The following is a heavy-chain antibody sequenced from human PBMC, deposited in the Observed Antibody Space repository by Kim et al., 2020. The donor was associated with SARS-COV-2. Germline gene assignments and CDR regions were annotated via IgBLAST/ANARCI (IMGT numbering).Heavy chain of an antibody. CDR3: ARDVTGDSSFASWYWF. J-gene: IGHJ5*01. Sequence: GGSLRLSCAASGFTFSSYGMHWVRQAPGKGLEWVAVIWYDGSNKYSADSVKGRFTISRDNSKNTLSLQMNILRVEDTAVDYCARDVTGDSSFASWYWF. CDR2: IWYDGSNK. V-gene: IGHV3-33*01. D-gene: IGHD6-19*01. CDR1: GFTFSSYG.